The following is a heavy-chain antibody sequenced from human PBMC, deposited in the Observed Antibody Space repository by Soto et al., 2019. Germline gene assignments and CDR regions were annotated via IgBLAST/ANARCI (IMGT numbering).Heavy chain of an antibody. CDR3: ARGRYYDSSGYYGNDAFDI. V-gene: IGHV4-59*01. D-gene: IGHD3-22*01. CDR2: IYYSGST. CDR1: GGSISSYY. Sequence: SETLSLTCTVSGGSISSYYWSWIRQPPGKGLEWIGYIYYSGSTNYNPSLKSRVTISVDTSKNQFSLKLSSVTAADTAVYYCARGRYYDSSGYYGNDAFDIWGQGAMVTVSS. J-gene: IGHJ3*02.